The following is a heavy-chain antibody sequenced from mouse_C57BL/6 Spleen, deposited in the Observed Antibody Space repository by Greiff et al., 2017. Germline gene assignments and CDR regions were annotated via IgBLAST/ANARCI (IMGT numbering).Heavy chain of an antibody. Sequence: EVNVVESEGGLVQPGSSMKLSCTASGFTFSDYYMAWVRQVPEKGLEWVANINYDGSSTYYLDSLKSRFIISRDNAKNILYLQMSSLKSEDTATYYCARDRGNHYFDYWGQGTTLTVSS. CDR3: ARDRGNHYFDY. J-gene: IGHJ2*01. D-gene: IGHD2-1*01. V-gene: IGHV5-16*01. CDR1: GFTFSDYY. CDR2: INYDGSST.